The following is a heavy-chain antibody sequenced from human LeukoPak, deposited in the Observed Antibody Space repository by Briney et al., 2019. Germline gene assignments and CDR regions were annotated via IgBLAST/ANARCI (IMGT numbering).Heavy chain of an antibody. CDR1: GFTFNRYC. CDR3: AKDDREGYSYGHNSED. CDR2: ISGSGNSI. D-gene: IGHD5-18*01. Sequence: GGSLRLSCAASGFTFNRYCMSWVRQAPGKGLEWVSAISGSGNSIYYADSVKGRFTVSRDNSENTLYLQMNSLRAEDTAVYYCAKDDREGYSYGHNSEDWGQGTLVTVSS. V-gene: IGHV3-23*01. J-gene: IGHJ4*02.